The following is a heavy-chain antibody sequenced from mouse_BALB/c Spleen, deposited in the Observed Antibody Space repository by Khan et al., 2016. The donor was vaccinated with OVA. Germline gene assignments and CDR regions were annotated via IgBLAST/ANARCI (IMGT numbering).Heavy chain of an antibody. V-gene: IGHV2-2*02. CDR2: IWSGGTT. CDR3: ARNYDYDEGLAY. Sequence: QVQLKDSGPGLVQPSQSLSITCTVSGFSLTTYGVHWVRQSPGKGLEWLGVIWSGGTTDYSAAFISRLSITKDNSKSQVFFKMNSLQANETAIYYCARNYDYDEGLAYWGQGTLVTVSA. CDR1: GFSLTTYG. J-gene: IGHJ3*01. D-gene: IGHD2-4*01.